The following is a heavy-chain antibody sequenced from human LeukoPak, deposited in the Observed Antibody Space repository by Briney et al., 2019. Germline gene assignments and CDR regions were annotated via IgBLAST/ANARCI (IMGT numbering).Heavy chain of an antibody. CDR2: IYYSGST. CDR1: GGSISSGSYY. CDR3: ARDQGGYSGYDFNY. V-gene: IGHV4-31*03. J-gene: IGHJ4*02. Sequence: PSQTLSLTCTVSGGSISSGSYYWSWIRQHPGKGLGWIGYIYYSGSTYYNPSLKSRVTISVDTSKNQFSLKLSSVTAADTAVYYCARDQGGYSGYDFNYWGQGTLVTVSS. D-gene: IGHD5-12*01.